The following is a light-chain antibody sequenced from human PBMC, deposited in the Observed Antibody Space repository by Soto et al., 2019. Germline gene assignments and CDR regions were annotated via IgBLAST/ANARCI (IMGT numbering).Light chain of an antibody. CDR3: YQHDSYPRLT. J-gene: IGKJ4*01. CDR1: QGIGSY. V-gene: IGKV1-9*01. CDR2: AVS. Sequence: IQLTQSPSSLSASVGDRVTITCRASQGIGSYLAWYQQKPGKAPQLLIYAVSTLQNGVLSRFSGSGSGTDFTPTTISLQPEEFAAYYCYQHDSYPRLTFGGGTKVDIK.